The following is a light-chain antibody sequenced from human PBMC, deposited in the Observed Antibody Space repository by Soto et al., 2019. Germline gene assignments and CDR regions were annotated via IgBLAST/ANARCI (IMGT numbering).Light chain of an antibody. Sequence: QSVLTQPPSASGTPGQGVTISCSGSTSNIGSNYVYWYQQLPGTAPKLLIYRNNQRPSGVPDRFSGSKSGTSASLAISGLRSDDEADYFCATWDDSTFYVFGTGTKVTVL. V-gene: IGLV1-47*01. CDR3: ATWDDSTFYV. CDR2: RNN. J-gene: IGLJ1*01. CDR1: TSNIGSNY.